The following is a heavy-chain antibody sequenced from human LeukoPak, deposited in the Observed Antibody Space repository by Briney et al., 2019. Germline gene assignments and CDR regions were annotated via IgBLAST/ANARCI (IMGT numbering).Heavy chain of an antibody. CDR3: ARHRGSGSPYFDY. J-gene: IGHJ4*02. D-gene: IGHD3-10*01. V-gene: IGHV4-59*08. CDR1: GGSISSYY. Sequence: SETLSLTCTVSGGSISSYYWSWIRQPPGKGLEWIGYIYYSGSTKYNPSLKSRVTISVDTSKNQFSLKLSSVTAADTAVYYCARHRGSGSPYFDYWAREPWSPSPQ. CDR2: IYYSGST.